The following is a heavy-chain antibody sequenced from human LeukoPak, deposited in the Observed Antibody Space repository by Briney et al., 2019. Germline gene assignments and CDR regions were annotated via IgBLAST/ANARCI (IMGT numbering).Heavy chain of an antibody. CDR3: ARRLSGATHDY. CDR1: EXSFTSYW. J-gene: IGHJ4*02. CDR2: IYPGDSDT. V-gene: IGHV5-51*01. D-gene: IGHD1-26*01. Sequence: GESLKISCKGSEXSFTSYWVAWVRQMPGKGLEWMGIIYPGDSDTRYSPSFQGQVTISADKSISTAYLHWNSLKASDTAMYYCARRLSGATHDYWGQGILVTVSS.